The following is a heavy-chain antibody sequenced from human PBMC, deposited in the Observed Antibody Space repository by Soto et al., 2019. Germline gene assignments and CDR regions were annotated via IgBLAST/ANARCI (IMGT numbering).Heavy chain of an antibody. J-gene: IGHJ6*02. CDR1: GYTFTSYY. D-gene: IGHD6-19*01. CDR2: INPSGGST. V-gene: IGHV1-46*01. CDR3: ASFIIAVAGTGVRVNYYYYGMDV. Sequence: GASVKVSCKASGYTFTSYYMHWVRQAPGQGLEWMGIINPSGGSTSYAQKFQGRVTMTTDTSTSTAYMELRSLRSDDTAVYYCASFIIAVAGTGVRVNYYYYGMDVWGQGTTVTVSS.